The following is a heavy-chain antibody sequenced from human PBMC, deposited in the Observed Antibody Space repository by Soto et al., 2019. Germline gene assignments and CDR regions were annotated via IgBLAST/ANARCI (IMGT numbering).Heavy chain of an antibody. V-gene: IGHV1-69*13. CDR3: AREAVGHCSGGSCYVDY. D-gene: IGHD2-15*01. CDR1: GGTFSSYA. Sequence: GASVKVSCKASGGTFSSYAISWVRQAPGQGLEWMGGIIPIFGTANYAQKFQGRVTITADESTSTAYMELSSLRSEDTAVYYCAREAVGHCSGGSCYVDYWGQGTLVTVSS. J-gene: IGHJ4*02. CDR2: IIPIFGTA.